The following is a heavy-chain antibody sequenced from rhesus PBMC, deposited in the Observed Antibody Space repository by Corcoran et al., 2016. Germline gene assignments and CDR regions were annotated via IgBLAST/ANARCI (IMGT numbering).Heavy chain of an antibody. J-gene: IGHJ5-2*02. Sequence: QGQLQESGPGLVKPSETLSLTCTVSGGSISGYNFCSWIRQPPGKGLEWIGRISGRGGSTPYTPPLKSRFTVSTATSKNQFSLKLSSVTAADTAVYYCARGWLAAGPRLDVWGRGVLVTVSS. CDR2: ISGRGGST. CDR1: GGSISGYNF. CDR3: ARGWLAAGPRLDV. V-gene: IGHV4-173*01. D-gene: IGHD6-13*01.